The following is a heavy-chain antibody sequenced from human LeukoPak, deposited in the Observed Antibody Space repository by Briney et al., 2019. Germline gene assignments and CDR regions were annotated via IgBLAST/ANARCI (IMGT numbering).Heavy chain of an antibody. CDR1: GYTFTSYY. D-gene: IGHD3-9*01. Sequence: VSVKVSCKASGYTFTSYYMHWVRQAPGQGLEWMGIINPSGGSTSYAQKFQGRVTMTRDTSTSTVYMELSSLRSEDTAVYYCARVRREVVLRYSPGHFPFDYWGQGTLVTVSS. J-gene: IGHJ4*02. V-gene: IGHV1-46*01. CDR3: ARVRREVVLRYSPGHFPFDY. CDR2: INPSGGST.